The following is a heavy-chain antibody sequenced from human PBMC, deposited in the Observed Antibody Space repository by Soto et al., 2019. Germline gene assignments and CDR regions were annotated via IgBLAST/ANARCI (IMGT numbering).Heavy chain of an antibody. Sequence: QVQLVQSGAEVKKPGASVQVSCKASGYTFTSYGISWVRQAPGQGLEWMGWISAYNGNTNYAQKLQGRVTMTTDTSTSTAYMELRSLRSDDTAVYYCARSDETMVRGVPHGYWGQGTLVTVSS. D-gene: IGHD3-10*01. CDR1: GYTFTSYG. CDR3: ARSDETMVRGVPHGY. CDR2: ISAYNGNT. V-gene: IGHV1-18*01. J-gene: IGHJ4*02.